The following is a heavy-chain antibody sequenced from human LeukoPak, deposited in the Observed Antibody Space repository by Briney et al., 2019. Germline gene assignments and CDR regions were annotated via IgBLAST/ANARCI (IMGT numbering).Heavy chain of an antibody. Sequence: PGGSLRLSCSASGFTFSSYAMHWVRQAPGKGLEYVSAISSNGGSTYYADSVKGRFTISRDNSKNTLYLQMSSLRAEDTAVYYCVNGLRFLEWVNWYFDLWGRGTLVTVSS. CDR1: GFTFSSYA. J-gene: IGHJ2*01. CDR2: ISSNGGST. CDR3: VNGLRFLEWVNWYFDL. D-gene: IGHD3-3*01. V-gene: IGHV3-64D*09.